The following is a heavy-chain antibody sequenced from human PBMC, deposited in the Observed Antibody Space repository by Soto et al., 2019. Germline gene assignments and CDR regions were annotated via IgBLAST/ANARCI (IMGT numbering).Heavy chain of an antibody. CDR2: INPNSGGT. V-gene: IGHV1-2*02. CDR1: GYTFSGYY. CDR3: AREPATAKPEGVDF. J-gene: IGHJ4*02. Sequence: VKFSCNASGYTFSGYYIHWVRQSPGQGLEWMGWINPNSGGTKYAPKFQGGVTMTRDTSITTAYMELSRLRSGDTAVYYCAREPATAKPEGVDFWGQGTLVTVSS. D-gene: IGHD1-1*01.